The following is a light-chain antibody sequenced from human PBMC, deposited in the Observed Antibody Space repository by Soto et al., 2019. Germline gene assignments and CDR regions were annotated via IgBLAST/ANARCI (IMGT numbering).Light chain of an antibody. CDR1: QTVSSSY. Sequence: EIVLTQSPDTLSLSPGERATLSCRASQTVSSSYLAWYQQKPGQAPSLLMYGASSRATGIPERFSGSGSGTDFTLTISRLEPEDFAVYYCQQYGSSPRTFGQGTKVDIK. J-gene: IGKJ1*01. V-gene: IGKV3-20*01. CDR3: QQYGSSPRT. CDR2: GAS.